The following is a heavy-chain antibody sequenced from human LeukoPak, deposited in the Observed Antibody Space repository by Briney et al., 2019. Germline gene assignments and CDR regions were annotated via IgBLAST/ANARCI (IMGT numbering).Heavy chain of an antibody. Sequence: GGSLRLSCAASRFTFSNYAMSWVRQAPGKGLEWVSIIIGSAGRTYYADSVKGRFTISRDNSKNTLSLQMNSLRAEDTAVYYCARGFIAAAGTAPDYWGQGTLVTVSS. J-gene: IGHJ4*02. CDR2: IIGSAGRT. D-gene: IGHD6-13*01. V-gene: IGHV3-23*01. CDR1: RFTFSNYA. CDR3: ARGFIAAAGTAPDY.